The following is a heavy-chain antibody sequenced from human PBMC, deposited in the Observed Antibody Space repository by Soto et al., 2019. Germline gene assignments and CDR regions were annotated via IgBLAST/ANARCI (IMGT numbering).Heavy chain of an antibody. J-gene: IGHJ6*02. D-gene: IGHD6-19*01. CDR1: GGSISSVNYY. CDR3: ARDSTWAGTATDV. CDR2: ISYNGNT. Sequence: QVQLQESGPGLVKSSQTLSLTCTVSGGSISSVNYYWSWIRQHPGKGLEWIGYISYNGNTYYNPSLESRVTISVDTSKNQFFLRLNSVTSADTAVYYCARDSTWAGTATDVWGQGTTVTVSS. V-gene: IGHV4-31*02.